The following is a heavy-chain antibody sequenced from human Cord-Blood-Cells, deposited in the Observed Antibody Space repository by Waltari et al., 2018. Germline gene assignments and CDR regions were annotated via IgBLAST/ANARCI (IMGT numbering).Heavy chain of an antibody. Sequence: QVQLQQWGAGLLKPSETLSLTCAVYGGSFSGYYWSWIRQPPGKGLGWSGEINHSGSTNYNPALKSRVTISVDTSKNQFSLKLSSVTAADTAVYYCARRPFGTLMLGGYFDYWGQGTLVTVSS. D-gene: IGHD3-10*02. CDR3: ARRPFGTLMLGGYFDY. J-gene: IGHJ4*02. CDR1: GGSFSGYY. CDR2: INHSGST. V-gene: IGHV4-34*01.